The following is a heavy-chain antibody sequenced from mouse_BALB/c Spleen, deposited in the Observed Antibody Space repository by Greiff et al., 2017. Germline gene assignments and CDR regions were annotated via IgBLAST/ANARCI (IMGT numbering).Heavy chain of an antibody. D-gene: IGHD2-4*01. CDR1: GYTFTSYY. Sequence: VQLQQSGAELVRPGASVKLSCKASGYTFTSYYMYWVKQRPGQGLEWIGEINPSNGGTNFNEKFKDKATLTADKSSSTAYMQLSSLTSEDSAVYYCAMYDYDSSWFAYWGQGTLVTVSA. V-gene: IGHV1S81*02. CDR3: AMYDYDSSWFAY. CDR2: INPSNGGT. J-gene: IGHJ3*01.